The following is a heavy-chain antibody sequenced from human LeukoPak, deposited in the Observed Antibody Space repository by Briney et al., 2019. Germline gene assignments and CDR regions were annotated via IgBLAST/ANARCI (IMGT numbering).Heavy chain of an antibody. D-gene: IGHD2-15*01. CDR1: GLTFSGSA. CDR3: TSPRYCSGGSCYSFDY. Sequence: GGSLRLSCAASGLTFSGSAMHWVRQAPGKGLEWVGRIRSKANSYATAYAASVKGRFTISRDDSKNAAYLQTNSLKTEDTAEYYCTSPRYCSGGSCYSFDYWGQGTLVTVSS. V-gene: IGHV3-73*01. J-gene: IGHJ4*02. CDR2: IRSKANSYAT.